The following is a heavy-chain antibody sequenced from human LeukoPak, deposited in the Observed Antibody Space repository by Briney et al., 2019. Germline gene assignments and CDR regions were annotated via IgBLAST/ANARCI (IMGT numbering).Heavy chain of an antibody. J-gene: IGHJ4*02. CDR2: IYSDGRT. CDR3: ATAYCGGDCYVDY. V-gene: IGHV3-53*01. D-gene: IGHD2-21*02. Sequence: PGGSLRLSCAASGFIVSSSYMGWVRQAPGKGLEWVSYIYSDGRTFYADSVKGRFTTSRDSSKNTLYLQMNSLRAEDTAVYYCATAYCGGDCYVDYWGQGTLVTVSS. CDR1: GFIVSSSY.